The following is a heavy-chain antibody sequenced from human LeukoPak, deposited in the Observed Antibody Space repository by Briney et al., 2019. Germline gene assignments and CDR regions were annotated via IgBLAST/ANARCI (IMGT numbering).Heavy chain of an antibody. J-gene: IGHJ4*02. CDR2: ISSDGTTE. Sequence: PGGSLRLSCAGAGFTFASYAVHRLRQAPGKRLEWVAFISSDGTTEHYRDSVKGRFTLSRDNSKNTVSLQMNSLGTEDTAVYYCARGRDSGSFIIDYWGQGTLVTVSS. V-gene: IGHV3-30-3*01. CDR1: GFTFASYA. CDR3: ARGRDSGSFIIDY. D-gene: IGHD3-10*01.